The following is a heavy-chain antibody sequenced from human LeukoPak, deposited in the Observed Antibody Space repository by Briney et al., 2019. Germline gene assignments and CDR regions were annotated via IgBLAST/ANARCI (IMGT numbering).Heavy chain of an antibody. V-gene: IGHV4-61*02. D-gene: IGHD5-18*01. Sequence: SETLSLTCTVSGGSISSCSYYWSWIRQPAGKGLEWIARIYTSGSTNYNPSLNGRVTISVDMTNNQFPLKLSSVTAADTAVYSCASRPEYSYGIFDYWGQGTLVTVSP. CDR3: ASRPEYSYGIFDY. J-gene: IGHJ4*02. CDR2: IYTSGST. CDR1: GGSISSCSYY.